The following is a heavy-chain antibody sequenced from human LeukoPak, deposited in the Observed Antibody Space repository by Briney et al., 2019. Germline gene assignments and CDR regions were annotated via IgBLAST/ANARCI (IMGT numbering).Heavy chain of an antibody. D-gene: IGHD6-13*01. Sequence: GGSLRLSCAASGFTFSSYAMHWVRQAPGKGLEWVAVISYDGSNKYYADSVKGRFTISRDNSKNTLYLQMNSLRAEDTAVYYCAGIEGIAANWGQGTLVTVSS. CDR2: ISYDGSNK. V-gene: IGHV3-30-3*01. CDR1: GFTFSSYA. J-gene: IGHJ4*02. CDR3: AGIEGIAAN.